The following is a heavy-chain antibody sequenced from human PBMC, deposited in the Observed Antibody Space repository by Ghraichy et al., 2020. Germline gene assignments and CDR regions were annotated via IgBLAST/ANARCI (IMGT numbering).Heavy chain of an antibody. J-gene: IGHJ4*02. D-gene: IGHD1-26*01. CDR2: VSDTGDST. CDR3: AKAGKYSGSYSDY. V-gene: IGHV3-23*01. CDR1: GFTFNSYA. Sequence: GGSLRLSCAASGFTFNSYAMTWVRQAPGKGLEWVSIVSDTGDSTYYADSVKGRFTVSRDNSKNTLFLQMNSLRAEDTAMYYCAKAGKYSGSYSDYWGQGTLVTVSS.